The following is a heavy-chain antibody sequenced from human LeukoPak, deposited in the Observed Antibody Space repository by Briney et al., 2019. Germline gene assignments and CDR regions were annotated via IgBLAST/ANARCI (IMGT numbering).Heavy chain of an antibody. V-gene: IGHV4-30-4*01. J-gene: IGHJ4*02. D-gene: IGHD2-2*01. Sequence: SETLSLTCTVSGGSISSGDYYWSWIRQPPGKGLEWIGYIYYSGSTYYNPSLKSRVTISVDTSKNQFSLKLSSVTAADTAMYYCASQKYQLLSNEGPLDYWGQGTLVTVSS. CDR2: IYYSGST. CDR3: ASQKYQLLSNEGPLDY. CDR1: GGSISSGDYY.